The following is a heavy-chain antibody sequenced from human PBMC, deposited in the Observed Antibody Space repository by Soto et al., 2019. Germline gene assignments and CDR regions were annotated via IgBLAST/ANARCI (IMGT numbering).Heavy chain of an antibody. CDR2: ITYNGNE. Sequence: GGSLRLSCAASGFTFSPYTMHWVRQAPGKGLEWVAVITYNGNEYYTDSVRGRFTISRDSSRTTVYLQMNSLRPGDTALYYCARELMPAAGSGDFYAMDVWGQGTTVTSP. CDR1: GFTFSPYT. CDR3: ARELMPAAGSGDFYAMDV. D-gene: IGHD6-13*01. V-gene: IGHV3-30*04. J-gene: IGHJ6*02.